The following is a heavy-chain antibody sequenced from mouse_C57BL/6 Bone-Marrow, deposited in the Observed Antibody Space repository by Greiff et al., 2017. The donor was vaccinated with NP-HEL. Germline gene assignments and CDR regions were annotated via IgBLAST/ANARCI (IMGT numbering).Heavy chain of an antibody. Sequence: EVQLQQSGPELVKPGASVKISCKASGYTFTDYYMNWVKQSHGKSLEWIGDINPNNGGTSYNQKFKGKATLTVDKSSSTAYMELRSLTSEDSAVYYCARKPLLLRPVRDAMDYWGQGTSVTVSS. CDR3: ARKPLLLRPVRDAMDY. CDR1: GYTFTDYY. V-gene: IGHV1-26*01. CDR2: INPNNGGT. J-gene: IGHJ4*01. D-gene: IGHD1-1*01.